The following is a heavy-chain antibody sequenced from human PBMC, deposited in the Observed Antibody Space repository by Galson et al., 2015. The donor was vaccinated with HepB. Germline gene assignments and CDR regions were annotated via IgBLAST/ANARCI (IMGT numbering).Heavy chain of an antibody. CDR3: AWDSGKPDGPLYYQH. D-gene: IGHD4-23*01. CDR2: IKSKMGGGTA. CDR1: GFIFNSAW. Sequence: SLRLSCAASGFIFNSAWVSWGRQAPGKGLEWVGRIKSKMGGGTADYAAPVKGRFSISRDDSKNMLHLQMNSLKMEDTAMYYCAWDSGKPDGPLYYQHWGQGTLVTVSS. V-gene: IGHV3-15*01. J-gene: IGHJ1*01.